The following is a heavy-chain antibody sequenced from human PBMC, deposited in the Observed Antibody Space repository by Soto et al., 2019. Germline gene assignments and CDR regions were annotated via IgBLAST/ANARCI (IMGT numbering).Heavy chain of an antibody. Sequence: GGSLRLSCAASGFTFSDYYMSWIRQAPGKGLEWGSYISSSSSYTNYADSVKGRFTISRDNAKNSLYLQMNSLRAEDTAVYYCARGRENYDFWSGYSMPSMDVWGQGTTVTVS. CDR2: ISSSSSYT. CDR1: GFTFSDYY. J-gene: IGHJ6*02. D-gene: IGHD3-3*01. V-gene: IGHV3-11*06. CDR3: ARGRENYDFWSGYSMPSMDV.